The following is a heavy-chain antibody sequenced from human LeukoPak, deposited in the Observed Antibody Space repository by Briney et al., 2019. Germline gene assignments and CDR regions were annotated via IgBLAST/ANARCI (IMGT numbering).Heavy chain of an antibody. CDR2: IYYSGST. CDR3: ARRREQIGFDP. CDR1: GGSISSSSYY. V-gene: IGHV4-39*01. D-gene: IGHD6-6*01. J-gene: IGHJ5*02. Sequence: SETLSLTCTVSGGSISSSSYYWGWIRQPPGKGLEWIGSIYYSGSTYYNPSPKSRVTISVDTSKNQFSLKLSSVTAADTAVYYCARRREQIGFDPWGQGTLVTVSS.